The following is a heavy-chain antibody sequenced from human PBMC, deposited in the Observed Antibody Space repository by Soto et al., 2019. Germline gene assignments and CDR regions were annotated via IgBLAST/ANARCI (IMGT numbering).Heavy chain of an antibody. V-gene: IGHV3-30-3*01. D-gene: IGHD6-6*01. J-gene: IGHJ6*02. CDR1: GFTFSSYA. CDR3: ARDQGLYSSSSFSYYYGMDV. Sequence: GGSLRLSCAASGFTFSSYAMHWVRQAPGKGLEWVAVISYDGSNKYYADSVKGRFTISRDNSKNTLYLQMNSLRAEDTAVYYCARDQGLYSSSSFSYYYGMDVWGQGTTVTVSS. CDR2: ISYDGSNK.